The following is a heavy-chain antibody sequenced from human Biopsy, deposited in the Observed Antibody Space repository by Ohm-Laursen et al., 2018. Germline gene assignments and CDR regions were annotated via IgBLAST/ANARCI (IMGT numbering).Heavy chain of an antibody. CDR1: RGSISSYY. V-gene: IGHV4-59*01. CDR3: AREFYGNGMDV. D-gene: IGHD4-17*01. CDR2: IYYSGST. Sequence: SETLSLTCTASRGSISSYYWNWIRQPPGKGLEWIGYIYYSGSTNYNPSLKSRVTISIDTSKNQFSLNMSSVTAADTAVYYCAREFYGNGMDVWGQGTTVTAS. J-gene: IGHJ6*02.